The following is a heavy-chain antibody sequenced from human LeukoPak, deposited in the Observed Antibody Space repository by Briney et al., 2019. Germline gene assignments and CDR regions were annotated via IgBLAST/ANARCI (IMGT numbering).Heavy chain of an antibody. CDR3: ARDLRYFDWLLYRNYYYYGMDV. D-gene: IGHD3-9*01. CDR1: GYTFTSYD. J-gene: IGHJ6*02. CDR2: MNPNSGNT. V-gene: IGHV1-8*01. Sequence: ASVRVSCTASGYTFTSYDINWVRQATGQGLEWMGWMNPNSGNTGYAQKFEGRVTMTRNTTISTAYMELSSLRSEDTAVYYCARDLRYFDWLLYRNYYYYGMDVWGQGTTVTVSS.